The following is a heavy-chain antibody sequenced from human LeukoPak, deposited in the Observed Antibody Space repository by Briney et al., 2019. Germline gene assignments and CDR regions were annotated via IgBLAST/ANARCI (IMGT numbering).Heavy chain of an antibody. Sequence: PSETLSLTCAVYGGSFSGYYWSWIRQPPGKGLEWIGEINHSGSANYSPSLKSRVTISVDTSKNQFSLKLSSVTAADTAVYYCARGPYSSSSDWFDPWGQGTLVTVSS. CDR1: GGSFSGYY. CDR3: ARGPYSSSSDWFDP. CDR2: INHSGSA. V-gene: IGHV4-34*01. J-gene: IGHJ5*02. D-gene: IGHD6-6*01.